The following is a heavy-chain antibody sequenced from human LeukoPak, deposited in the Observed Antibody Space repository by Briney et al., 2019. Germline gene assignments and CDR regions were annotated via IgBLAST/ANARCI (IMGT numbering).Heavy chain of an antibody. CDR1: GFPFSSYA. V-gene: IGHV3-30*04. CDR2: ISYDGSNK. Sequence: PGGSLSLSCAASGFPFSSYAMHWVRQAPGKGLEGGEVISYDGSNKYYADSVKGRFTISRDNSKNTLYLQMNSLRAEDTAVYYCARTPSGSYINWGQGTLVTVSS. D-gene: IGHD1-26*01. CDR3: ARTPSGSYIN. J-gene: IGHJ4*02.